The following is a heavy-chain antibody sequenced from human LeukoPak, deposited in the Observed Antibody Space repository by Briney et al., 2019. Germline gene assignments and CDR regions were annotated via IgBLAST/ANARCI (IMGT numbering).Heavy chain of an antibody. CDR2: ISGSGGST. V-gene: IGHV3-23*01. Sequence: GGSLRLSCAASGFTFSSYAMTWVRQAPGKGLEWVSAISGSGGSTYYADSVKGRFTISRDNSKNTLYLQMNSLRAEDTAVYYCAKASRAEGLTYYYYYMDVWGKGTTVTVSS. CDR1: GFTFSSYA. CDR3: AKASRAEGLTYYYYYMDV. J-gene: IGHJ6*03. D-gene: IGHD3-10*01.